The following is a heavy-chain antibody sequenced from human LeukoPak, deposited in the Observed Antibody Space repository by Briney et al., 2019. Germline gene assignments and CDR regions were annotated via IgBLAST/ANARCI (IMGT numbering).Heavy chain of an antibody. Sequence: PGGSLRLSCAASGFTFNSHWMHWVRQAPGKRLMWVSTVSPVGTDTNYADSVKGRFTISRDNSKNTLYLQMNSLRAEDTAVYYCARDGDNHYDSSGFYMFYFDYWGQGTLVTVSS. CDR1: GFTFNSHW. J-gene: IGHJ4*02. D-gene: IGHD3-22*01. CDR2: VSPVGTDT. V-gene: IGHV3-74*01. CDR3: ARDGDNHYDSSGFYMFYFDY.